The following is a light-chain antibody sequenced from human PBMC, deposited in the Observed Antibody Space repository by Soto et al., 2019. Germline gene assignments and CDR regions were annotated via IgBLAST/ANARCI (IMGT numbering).Light chain of an antibody. CDR3: QQYGFSPIS. CDR2: LAS. V-gene: IGKV3-20*01. CDR1: QAVNTR. Sequence: EIVLTQSPATLSSFPGDRVTLSCRASQAVNTRLAWYQHKPGQAPRLLIYLASNRAAGVPDRFSGSGSGPEYTLTITRLEPEDFAVYSCQQYGFSPISFGQGTRLEIK. J-gene: IGKJ5*01.